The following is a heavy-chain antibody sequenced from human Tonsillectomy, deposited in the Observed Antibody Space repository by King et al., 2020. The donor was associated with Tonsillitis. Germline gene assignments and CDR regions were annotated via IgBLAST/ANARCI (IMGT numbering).Heavy chain of an antibody. CDR3: AKGGHYDILTGYLWFDP. CDR2: ISWDGGST. Sequence: VQLVESGGVVVQPGGSLRLSCAASGFTFDDYAMHWVRQAPGKGLEWVSLISWDGGSTYYADSVKGRFTISRDNSKNSLYLQMNSLRAEDTALYYCAKGGHYDILTGYLWFDPWGQGTLVTVSS. D-gene: IGHD3-9*01. J-gene: IGHJ5*02. V-gene: IGHV3-43D*03. CDR1: GFTFDDYA.